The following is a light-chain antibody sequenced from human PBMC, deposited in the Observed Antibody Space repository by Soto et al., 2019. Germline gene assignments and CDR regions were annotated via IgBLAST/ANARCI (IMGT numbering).Light chain of an antibody. J-gene: IGKJ4*01. CDR3: QQANSFPLP. CDR2: TAS. CDR1: QGISSL. V-gene: IGKV1-12*01. Sequence: DIQMTQSPSSVSASVGDRVTITCRASQGISSLLAWYQQKPGKAPNLLIHTASSLQSGVPSRFSGSGSGTDFTPTISSRQPEDFATYYCQQANSFPLPFGGGTKRQIK.